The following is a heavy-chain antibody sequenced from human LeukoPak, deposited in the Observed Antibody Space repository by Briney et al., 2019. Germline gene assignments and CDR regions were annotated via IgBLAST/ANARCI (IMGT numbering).Heavy chain of an antibody. J-gene: IGHJ3*02. CDR3: ARESMASIHAFDI. Sequence: GSSVKVSRKASGYTFTGYYMHWVRQAPGQGLEWMGWINPNSGGTNYAQKFQGRVTMTRDTSISTAYMELSRLRSDDTAVYYCARESMASIHAFDIWGQGTMVTVSS. V-gene: IGHV1-2*02. CDR1: GYTFTGYY. CDR2: INPNSGGT. D-gene: IGHD2-21*01.